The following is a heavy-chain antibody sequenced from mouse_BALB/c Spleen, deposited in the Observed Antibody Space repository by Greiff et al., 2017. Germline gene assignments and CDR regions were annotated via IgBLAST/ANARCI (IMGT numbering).Heavy chain of an antibody. CDR2: ISNLAYSN. CDR3: ARGSSYAMDY. V-gene: IGHV5-15*02. CDR1: GFTFSDYG. Sequence: EVKLMESGGGLVQPGGSRKLSCAASGFTFSDYGMAWVRQAPGKGPEWVAFISNLAYSNYYADTVTGRFTISRENAKNTLYLEMSSLRSEDTAMYYCARGSSYAMDYWGQGTSVTVSS. J-gene: IGHJ4*01. D-gene: IGHD1-1*01.